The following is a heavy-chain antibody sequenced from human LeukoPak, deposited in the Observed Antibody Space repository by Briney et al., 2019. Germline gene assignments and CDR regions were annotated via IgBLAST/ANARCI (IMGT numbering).Heavy chain of an antibody. Sequence: GGSLRLSCAGSGFTFSSYGLHWVRQAPGKGLEWVGIISYDGSHKYYGDSVKGRFTISRDNSENTLYLQMNSLRDEDTAVYYCAKGGGSGWYEDYWGQGTLVTVSS. D-gene: IGHD6-19*01. CDR1: GFTFSSYG. CDR3: AKGGGSGWYEDY. CDR2: ISYDGSHK. J-gene: IGHJ4*02. V-gene: IGHV3-30*18.